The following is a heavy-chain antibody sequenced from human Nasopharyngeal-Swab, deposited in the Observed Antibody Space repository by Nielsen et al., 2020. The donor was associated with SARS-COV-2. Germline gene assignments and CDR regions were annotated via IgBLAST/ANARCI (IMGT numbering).Heavy chain of an antibody. CDR3: AREHITMVRGGDY. Sequence: GEPLKIPCAASGFTFSSYSMNWVRQAPGKGLEWVSYISSSSSTIYYADSVKGRFTISRDNAKNSLYLQMNSLRAEDTAVYYCAREHITMVRGGDYWGQGTLVTVSS. CDR2: ISSSSSTI. D-gene: IGHD3-10*01. CDR1: GFTFSSYS. V-gene: IGHV3-48*04. J-gene: IGHJ4*02.